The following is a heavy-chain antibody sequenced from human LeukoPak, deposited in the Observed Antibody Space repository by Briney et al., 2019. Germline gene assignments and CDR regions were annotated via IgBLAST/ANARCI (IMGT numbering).Heavy chain of an antibody. Sequence: GGSLILSCAASGFTYSTYAMTWVRQAPGKGLEWVSSISGTGSSTYYADSVKGRFTISRDNSKSTLYLQMSSLRAEDTAVYYCAKVAYDFVWGTYRPPFDYWGQGTLVTVSS. CDR2: ISGTGSST. CDR3: AKVAYDFVWGTYRPPFDY. V-gene: IGHV3-23*01. CDR1: GFTYSTYA. D-gene: IGHD3-16*02. J-gene: IGHJ4*02.